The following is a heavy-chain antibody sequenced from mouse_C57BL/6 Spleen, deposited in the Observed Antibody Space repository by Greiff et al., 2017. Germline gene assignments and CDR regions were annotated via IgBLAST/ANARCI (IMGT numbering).Heavy chain of an antibody. J-gene: IGHJ4*01. CDR3: AKDGSSYAMDY. V-gene: IGHV1-50*01. Sequence: QVHVKQPGAELVKPGASVKLSCKASGYTFTSYWMHWVKQRPGQGLEWIGEIDPSDSYTNYNQKFKGKATLTVDTSSSTAYMQLSSLTSEDSAVYYGAKDGSSYAMDYWGQGTSVTVSS. CDR2: IDPSDSYT. D-gene: IGHD1-1*01. CDR1: GYTFTSYW.